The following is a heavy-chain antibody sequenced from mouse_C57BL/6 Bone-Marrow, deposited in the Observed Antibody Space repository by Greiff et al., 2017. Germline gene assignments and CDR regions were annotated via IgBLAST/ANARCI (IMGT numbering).Heavy chain of an antibody. J-gene: IGHJ2*01. CDR1: GYTFTSYW. D-gene: IGHD1-1*01. CDR3: AREEITTVVAGDFDY. Sequence: VQLQQPGAELVRPGTSVKLSCKASGYTFTSYWMHWVKQRPGQGLEWIGVIDPSDSYTNYNQKFKGKATLTVDTSSSTAYMQLSSLTSEDSAVYYCAREEITTVVAGDFDYWGQGTTLTVSS. V-gene: IGHV1-59*01. CDR2: IDPSDSYT.